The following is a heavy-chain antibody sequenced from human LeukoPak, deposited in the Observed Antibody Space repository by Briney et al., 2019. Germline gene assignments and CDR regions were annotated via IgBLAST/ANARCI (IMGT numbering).Heavy chain of an antibody. CDR3: ARSGVYKHLHPYGDFDY. CDR1: GFTFSSYS. J-gene: IGHJ4*02. V-gene: IGHV3-48*04. CDR2: ISSSSSTI. Sequence: GGSLILSCAASGFTFSSYSMNWVRQAPGKGLEWVSYISSSSSTIYYADSVKGRFPISRYNAKNSLHLQMNSLRGEDTAVYYCARSGVYKHLHPYGDFDYWGQGTLVTVSS. D-gene: IGHD4-17*01.